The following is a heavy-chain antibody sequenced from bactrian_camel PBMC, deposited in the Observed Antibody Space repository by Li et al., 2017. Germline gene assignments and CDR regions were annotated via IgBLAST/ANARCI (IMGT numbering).Heavy chain of an antibody. CDR1: GFTFSAYY. Sequence: VQLVESGGGLVRPGGSLRLSCAASGFTFSAYYMSWVRQAPGKGLEWVASVGRSPYYTDSVKRRFTVSRDVAKNTLYLQMHVLKTENTALYYFVTWGNYWGQGTQVTVS. CDR2: VGRSP. CDR3: VTWGNY. V-gene: IGHV3-2*01. J-gene: IGHJ4*01. D-gene: IGHD5*01.